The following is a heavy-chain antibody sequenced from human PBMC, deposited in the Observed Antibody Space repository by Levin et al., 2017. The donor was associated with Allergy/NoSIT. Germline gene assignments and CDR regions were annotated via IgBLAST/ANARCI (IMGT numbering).Heavy chain of an antibody. Sequence: PSETLSLTCVVSGSSISSDYWWSWVRQAPGKGLEWIGEIYHTGSTNYNPSLKSRVTMSVDKSKKEFSLQLSSVTAADTAVYYCARDKVNAYSSGWYGWFDPWGQGTLVTVSS. CDR1: GSSISSDYW. J-gene: IGHJ5*02. CDR3: ARDKVNAYSSGWYGWFDP. V-gene: IGHV4-4*02. CDR2: IYHTGST. D-gene: IGHD6-13*01.